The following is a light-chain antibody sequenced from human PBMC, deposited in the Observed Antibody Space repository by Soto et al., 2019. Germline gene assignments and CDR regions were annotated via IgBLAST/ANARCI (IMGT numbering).Light chain of an antibody. CDR3: QQYNNWPPFLT. Sequence: EIVMTQSPATLSVSPGERATRSCRASQSVSTNLAWYQQKPGQAPRLLIYGASTRATGIPARFSGSGSGTEFTLTISSLQSEDFAVYYCQQYNNWPPFLTFGGGTKVEIK. V-gene: IGKV3-15*01. CDR1: QSVSTN. J-gene: IGKJ4*01. CDR2: GAS.